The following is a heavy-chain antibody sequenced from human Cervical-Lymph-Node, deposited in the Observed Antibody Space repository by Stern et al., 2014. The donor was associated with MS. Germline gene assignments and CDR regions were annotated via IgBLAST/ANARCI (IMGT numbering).Heavy chain of an antibody. CDR1: GGTFSSQA. CDR3: ATPTTVTVGSMDV. D-gene: IGHD4-17*01. CDR2: IIPILGTP. V-gene: IGHV1-69*01. Sequence: QVQLVESGAEVKKPGSSVKVSCKVSGGTFSSQAINLVRQAPGQGLEWVGGIIPILGTPNYAPKVQDRVTITADESTSTAYMDLSSLRSEDTAVYYCATPTTVTVGSMDVWGQGTTVTVSS. J-gene: IGHJ6*02.